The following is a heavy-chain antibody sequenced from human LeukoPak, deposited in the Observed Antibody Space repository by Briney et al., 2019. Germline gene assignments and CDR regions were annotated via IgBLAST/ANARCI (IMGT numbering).Heavy chain of an antibody. V-gene: IGHV4-39*02. CDR2: IYYSGST. CDR3: ARDADPEDWEGAFDI. CDR1: GGSISSSSYY. J-gene: IGHJ3*02. D-gene: IGHD3/OR15-3a*01. Sequence: SETLSLTCTVSGGSISSSSYYWGWIRQPPGKGLEWIGSIYYSGSTYYNPSLKSRVTISVDTSKNQFSLKLSSVTAADTAVYYCARDADPEDWEGAFDIWGQGTTVAVSS.